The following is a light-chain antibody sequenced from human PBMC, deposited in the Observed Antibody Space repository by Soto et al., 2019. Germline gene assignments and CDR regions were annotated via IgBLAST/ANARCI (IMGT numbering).Light chain of an antibody. CDR1: SGSIASYY. V-gene: IGLV6-57*04. Sequence: NFMLTQPHSVSESPGKTVTISCTRSSGSIASYYVQWYQQRPGSAPTTVIYEDNQRPSGVPDRFSGSIDISSNSASLTISGLKTEDEADYYCQSYDNTIWVFGGGTKLTVL. CDR3: QSYDNTIWV. CDR2: EDN. J-gene: IGLJ3*02.